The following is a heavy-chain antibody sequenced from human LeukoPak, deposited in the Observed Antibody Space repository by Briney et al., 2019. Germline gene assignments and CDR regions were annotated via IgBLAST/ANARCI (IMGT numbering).Heavy chain of an antibody. CDR1: GFTFSDYY. J-gene: IGHJ6*03. CDR3: TRRYGGTIPDMDV. Sequence: PGGSLRLSCAASGFTFSDYYMSWVRQAPGKGLGWVSAISGSGGSTYYADSVNGRFTISRDNSKNTLYLQMNSLRAEDTAVYYCTRRYGGTIPDMDVWGKGTTVTVSS. CDR2: ISGSGGST. D-gene: IGHD2-15*01. V-gene: IGHV3-23*01.